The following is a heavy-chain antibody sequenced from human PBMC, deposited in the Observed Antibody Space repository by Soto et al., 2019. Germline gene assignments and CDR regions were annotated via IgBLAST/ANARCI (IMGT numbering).Heavy chain of an antibody. D-gene: IGHD4-17*01. Sequence: EVQLLEAGGGLEQPGGSLRLSCAASGFSFTNYGMSWVRQAPGKGLEWLSAIIGNGDTAYYADSVRGRFTISRDNSKNTLYLKLDDLGAEDTAIYYCAKDYDYGDSLPFDYWGQGTLVTVSS. V-gene: IGHV3-23*01. CDR3: AKDYDYGDSLPFDY. CDR2: IIGNGDTA. CDR1: GFSFTNYG. J-gene: IGHJ4*02.